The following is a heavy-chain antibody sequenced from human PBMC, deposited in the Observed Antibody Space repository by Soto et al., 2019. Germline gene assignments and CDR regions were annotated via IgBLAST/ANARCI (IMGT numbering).Heavy chain of an antibody. CDR2: TSYDGSGK. V-gene: IGHV3-30*19. Sequence: QVQLVESGGGVVQPGTSLRLSCVGSGFTFRSYVIHWVRQAPGKGLEWVALTSYDGSGKYYGDSVRGRFTISRDNSRNTVDLQMDSLRLEDTALYYCPRWGTTGGLDVWGQGTLVSVSS. CDR1: GFTFRSYV. CDR3: PRWGTTGGLDV. D-gene: IGHD3-16*01. J-gene: IGHJ1*01.